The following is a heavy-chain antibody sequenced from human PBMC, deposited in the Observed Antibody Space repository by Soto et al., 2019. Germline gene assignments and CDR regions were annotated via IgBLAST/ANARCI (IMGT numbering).Heavy chain of an antibody. CDR2: IYPGDSDT. Sequence: PGESLKISCKGSGYSFTSYWIGWVRQMPGKGLEWMGIIYPGDSDTRCSPSFQGQVTISADKSISTAYLQWSSLKASDTAMYYCARHVVIGAAAGSPYYYYGMDVWGQGTTVTVSS. CDR3: ARHVVIGAAAGSPYYYYGMDV. CDR1: GYSFTSYW. J-gene: IGHJ6*02. D-gene: IGHD6-13*01. V-gene: IGHV5-51*01.